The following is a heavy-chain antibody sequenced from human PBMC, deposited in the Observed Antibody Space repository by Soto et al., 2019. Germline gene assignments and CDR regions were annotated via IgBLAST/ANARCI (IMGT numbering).Heavy chain of an antibody. CDR1: GGSISSGGYY. V-gene: IGHV4-31*03. CDR3: ARGSGRYQLLYLHAFDI. J-gene: IGHJ3*02. Sequence: QVQLQESGPGLVKPSQTLSLTCTVSGGSISSGGYYWSWIRQHPGKGLEWIGYIYYSVSTYYNPSLKRRVTISVDTSKNQFSLKLSSVTAADTAVYYCARGSGRYQLLYLHAFDIWGQGTMVTVSS. CDR2: IYYSVST. D-gene: IGHD2-2*02.